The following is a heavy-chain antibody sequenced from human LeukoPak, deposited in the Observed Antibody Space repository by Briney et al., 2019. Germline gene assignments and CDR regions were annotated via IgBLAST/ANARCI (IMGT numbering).Heavy chain of an antibody. CDR2: ISYDGSSK. CDR1: GFTFSTYA. J-gene: IGHJ4*02. CDR3: ARGWELSYDY. D-gene: IGHD1-26*01. V-gene: IGHV3-30*04. Sequence: GGSLRLSCAASGFTFSTYAMHWVRQAPGKGLEWVAVISYDGSSKYYADSVKGRFTISRDNSKNTLYLQMNSLRAEDTAVYYCARGWELSYDYWGQGTLVTVSS.